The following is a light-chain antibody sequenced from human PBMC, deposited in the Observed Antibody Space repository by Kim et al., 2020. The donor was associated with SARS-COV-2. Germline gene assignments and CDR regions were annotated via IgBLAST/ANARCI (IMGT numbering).Light chain of an antibody. CDR1: QSVGSH. CDR3: QHYHNWPPYT. Sequence: VSPGERATLSGRASQSVGSHLAWYQQKPGQVPKLLIYGASTRATGIPARFSGTGSGTEFTLTISSLQSEDFAVYYCQHYHNWPPYTFGQGTKLEI. J-gene: IGKJ2*01. V-gene: IGKV3-15*01. CDR2: GAS.